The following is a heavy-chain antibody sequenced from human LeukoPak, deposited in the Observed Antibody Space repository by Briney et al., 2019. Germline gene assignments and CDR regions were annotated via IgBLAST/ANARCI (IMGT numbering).Heavy chain of an antibody. CDR3: ARANQLGIFDY. J-gene: IGHJ4*02. D-gene: IGHD1-14*01. CDR1: GCSISSGYY. CDR2: IYHSGST. V-gene: IGHV4-38-2*02. Sequence: SETLSLTCTVSGCSISSGYYWGWNRQPPGKGLEWIGSIYHSGSTYYNPSLKSRVTISVDTSKNQFSLKLSSVTAADTAVYYCARANQLGIFDYWGQGTLVTVSS.